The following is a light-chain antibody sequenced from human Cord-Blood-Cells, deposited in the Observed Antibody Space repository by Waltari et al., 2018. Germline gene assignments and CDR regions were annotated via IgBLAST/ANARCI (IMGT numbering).Light chain of an antibody. CDR1: QSVSSN. J-gene: IGKJ2*01. CDR2: GAS. Sequence: EIVMTQPPPTLSVSPGQRATLSCSASQSVSSNLAWYQQQPGQAPRPLIYGASTSATGIPARFSGSGSGTEVTITISSLQSEDFAVYYCQQYNNWPLYTFGQGTKLEIK. CDR3: QQYNNWPLYT. V-gene: IGKV3-15*01.